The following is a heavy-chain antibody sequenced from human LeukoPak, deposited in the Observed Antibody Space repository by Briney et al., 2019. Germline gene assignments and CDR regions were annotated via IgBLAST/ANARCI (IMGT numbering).Heavy chain of an antibody. CDR2: INYIGST. V-gene: IGHV4-59*01. CDR1: GDSISTYY. J-gene: IGHJ6*02. Sequence: PSETLSLTCTVSGDSISTYYWTWIRQPPGKRLEWIGYINYIGSTIYNPSLKSRLTMSVDTSKNQFSLNLSSVTAADTAVYYCARVELARFGRRYYYGMDVWGQGTTVTVSS. CDR3: ARVELARFGRRYYYGMDV. D-gene: IGHD5-24*01.